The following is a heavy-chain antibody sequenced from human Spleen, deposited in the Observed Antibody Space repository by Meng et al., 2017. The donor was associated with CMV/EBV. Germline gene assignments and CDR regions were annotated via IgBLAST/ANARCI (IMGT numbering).Heavy chain of an antibody. CDR2: GSAYKGNT. CDR3: ARYSVFGVVIIGHNGMAV. Sequence: ASVKVSCKASGYSFSSYYMHWVRQAPGQGLEWMGWGSAYKGNTTYAQKLQGRVTMTTDTSTSTAYMELRSLRSDATAVYYCARYSVFGVVIIGHNGMAVWGQGTTVTVSS. V-gene: IGHV1-18*04. CDR1: GYSFSSYY. J-gene: IGHJ6*02. D-gene: IGHD3-3*01.